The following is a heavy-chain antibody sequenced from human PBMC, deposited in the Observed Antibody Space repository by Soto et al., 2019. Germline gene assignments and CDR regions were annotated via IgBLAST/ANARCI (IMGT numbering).Heavy chain of an antibody. CDR1: GFTFSNYC. Sequence: GGSLRLSCAASGFTFSNYCMHWVRQAPDKGLEWVAFIWSDGSDKYYADSLKGRFTISRDNSKSTLYLQMNSLRVEDTAVYYCARDPLAAAVGFNYYFDYWGQGTLVTVSS. J-gene: IGHJ4*02. D-gene: IGHD6-13*01. V-gene: IGHV3-33*08. CDR2: IWSDGSDK. CDR3: ARDPLAAAVGFNYYFDY.